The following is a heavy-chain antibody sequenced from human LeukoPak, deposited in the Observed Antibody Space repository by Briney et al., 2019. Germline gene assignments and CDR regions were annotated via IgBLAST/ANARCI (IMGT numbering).Heavy chain of an antibody. CDR3: ARSAAVAGSSGWFDP. CDR2: IYYSGST. Sequence: PSETLSLTCTVSGGSISSYYWSWIRQPPGKGLEWIGYIYYSGSTNYNPSLKSRVTISVDTSKNQFSLKLNSVTAADTAVYFCARSAAVAGSSGWFDPWGQGTLVTVSS. V-gene: IGHV4-59*01. J-gene: IGHJ5*02. D-gene: IGHD6-19*01. CDR1: GGSISSYY.